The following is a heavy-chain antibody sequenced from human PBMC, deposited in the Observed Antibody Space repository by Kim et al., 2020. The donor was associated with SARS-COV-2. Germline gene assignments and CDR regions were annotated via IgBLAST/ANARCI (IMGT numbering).Heavy chain of an antibody. V-gene: IGHV3-11*06. J-gene: IGHJ4*02. D-gene: IGHD1-26*01. CDR3: ARVPIRGSYSNRYYFDY. Sequence: VKGRFTISRDNAKNSLYLQMNSLRAEDTAVYYCARVPIRGSYSNRYYFDYWGQGTLVTVSS.